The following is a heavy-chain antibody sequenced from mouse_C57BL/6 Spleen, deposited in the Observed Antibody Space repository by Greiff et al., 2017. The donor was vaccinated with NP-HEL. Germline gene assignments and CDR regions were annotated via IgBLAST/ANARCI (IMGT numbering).Heavy chain of an antibody. CDR3: ARTAQATFFAY. CDR1: GYTFTSYW. D-gene: IGHD3-2*02. CDR2: IHPNSGST. Sequence: QVQLQQPGAELVKPGASVKLSCKASGYTFTSYWMHWVKQRPGQGLEWIGMIHPNSGSTNYNEKFKSKATLTVDKSSSTAYMQLSSLTSEDSAVYYCARTAQATFFAYWGQGTLVTVSA. J-gene: IGHJ3*01. V-gene: IGHV1-64*01.